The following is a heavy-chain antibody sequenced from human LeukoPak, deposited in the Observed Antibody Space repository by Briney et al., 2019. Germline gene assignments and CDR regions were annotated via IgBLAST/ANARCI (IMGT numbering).Heavy chain of an antibody. D-gene: IGHD2-8*01. Sequence: TLSLTCAVSDGSISSGGYSWSWIRQPPGKGLEWIGYIYHSGSTYYNPSLKSRVTISVDRSKNQFSLKLSSVTAADTAVYYCARGNNGFDPWGQGTLVTVSS. CDR1: DGSISSGGYS. J-gene: IGHJ5*02. V-gene: IGHV4-30-2*01. CDR2: IYHSGST. CDR3: ARGNNGFDP.